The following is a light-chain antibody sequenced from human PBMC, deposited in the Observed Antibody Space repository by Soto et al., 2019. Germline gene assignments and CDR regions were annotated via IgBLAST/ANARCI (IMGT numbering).Light chain of an antibody. CDR1: SSNIGSNT. Sequence: QSVLTQPPSASGTPGQRVTISCSGSSSNIGSNTVNWYQQLPGTAPKLLIYSNNQRPSGVPDRFSGSKSGTSASLAISGLQSEDEADHYCATRDDRLNGPVFGGGTKLTVL. V-gene: IGLV1-44*01. CDR2: SNN. J-gene: IGLJ2*01. CDR3: ATRDDRLNGPV.